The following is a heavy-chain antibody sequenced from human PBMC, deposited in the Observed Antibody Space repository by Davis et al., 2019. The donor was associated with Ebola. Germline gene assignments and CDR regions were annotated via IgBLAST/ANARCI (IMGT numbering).Heavy chain of an antibody. Sequence: SETLSLTCTVSAGSISSSTNYWGWIRQHPGEGLEWIGCTYYSGSTNYNPSLKSRVTISAESSKNQFSLHLTSVTAADSSVYYCARPQCPTTSDHWGQRTLVTVSS. CDR2: TYYSGST. CDR1: AGSISSSTNY. CDR3: ARPQCPTTSDH. J-gene: IGHJ4*02. D-gene: IGHD1-1*01. V-gene: IGHV4-39*07.